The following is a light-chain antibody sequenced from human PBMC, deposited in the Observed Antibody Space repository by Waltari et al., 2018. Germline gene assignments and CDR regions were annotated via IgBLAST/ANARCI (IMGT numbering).Light chain of an antibody. CDR1: ESISSN. V-gene: IGKV1-5*03. Sequence: DIQMTQSPSTLSASVGDRVIITCRASESISSNLAWYRQKPGKAPKLLIYKASSLESGVPSRFSGSGSGTEFTLTISSLQPDDFAIYYCQQYNSYSSFGPGTNVDIK. CDR3: QQYNSYSS. J-gene: IGKJ3*01. CDR2: KAS.